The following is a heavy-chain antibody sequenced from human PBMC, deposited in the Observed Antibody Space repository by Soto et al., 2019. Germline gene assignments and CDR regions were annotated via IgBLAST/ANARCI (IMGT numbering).Heavy chain of an antibody. CDR3: ARVTWLRLLRYFDY. CDR1: GGSISSGGYY. J-gene: IGHJ4*02. Sequence: QVQLQESGPGLVKPSQTLSLTCTVSGGSISSGGYYWSWIRQHPGKGLEWIGYIYYSGSTYYNPSLKSRVTISVDTSKNPFSLKLSSVTAADTAVYYCARVTWLRLLRYFDYWGQGTLVTVSS. CDR2: IYYSGST. V-gene: IGHV4-31*03. D-gene: IGHD5-12*01.